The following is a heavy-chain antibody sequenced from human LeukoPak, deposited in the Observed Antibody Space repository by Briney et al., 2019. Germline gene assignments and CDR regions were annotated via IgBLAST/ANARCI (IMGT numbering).Heavy chain of an antibody. CDR1: GGSISNYY. Sequence: SETLSLTCTVSGGSISNYYWNWIRQPPGKGLEWVGYISYSGGTNYNPSLKSRVTISIDTSKNQFSLNLNSVTAADTAVYYCARYFCGGDCYSGYFDSWGQGTLVTVSS. CDR2: ISYSGGT. D-gene: IGHD2-21*02. CDR3: ARYFCGGDCYSGYFDS. V-gene: IGHV4-59*08. J-gene: IGHJ4*02.